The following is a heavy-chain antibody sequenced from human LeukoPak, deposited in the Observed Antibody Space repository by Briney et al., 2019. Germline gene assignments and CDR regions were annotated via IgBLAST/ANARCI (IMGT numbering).Heavy chain of an antibody. CDR2: MNQDGSEK. D-gene: IGHD3-16*01. CDR3: ATYTHWVAGDV. CDR1: GFPFSESW. V-gene: IGHV3-7*01. J-gene: IGHJ6*02. Sequence: GGLLRLSCAASGFPFSESWISWGRQAPGKRLEWVANMNQDGSEKDYVDSVKGRFTISRDNARESLYLQMSSLRAEDTAVYYCATYTHWVAGDVWGHGTTVTVSS.